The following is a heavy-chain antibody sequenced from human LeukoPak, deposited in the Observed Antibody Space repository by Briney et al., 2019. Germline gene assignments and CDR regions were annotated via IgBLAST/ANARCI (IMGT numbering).Heavy chain of an antibody. CDR1: GGSFSGYY. V-gene: IGHV4-34*01. D-gene: IGHD2-2*01. CDR2: INHSGST. Sequence: SETLSLTCAVYGGSFSGYYWSWIRQPPGKGLEWIGEINHSGSTNYNPSLKSRVTISVDTSKNQFSLKLSSVTAADTAVYYCARQYVGIVVVPAAMVDYWGQGTLVTVSS. J-gene: IGHJ4*02. CDR3: ARQYVGIVVVPAAMVDY.